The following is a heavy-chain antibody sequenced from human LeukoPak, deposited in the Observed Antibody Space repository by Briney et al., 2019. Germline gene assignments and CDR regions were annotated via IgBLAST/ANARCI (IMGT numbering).Heavy chain of an antibody. D-gene: IGHD7-27*01. CDR1: GGSISSYY. J-gene: IGHJ3*02. V-gene: IGHV4-59*01. CDR2: ISYSGST. CDR3: ARDPLTGPVSDAFDI. Sequence: PSETLSLTCTVSGGSISSYYWSWIRQPPGKGLEWIGYISYSGSTNYNPSLKSRVTISVDTSKNQFSLKLSSVTAADTAVYYCARDPLTGPVSDAFDIWGQGTMVTVSS.